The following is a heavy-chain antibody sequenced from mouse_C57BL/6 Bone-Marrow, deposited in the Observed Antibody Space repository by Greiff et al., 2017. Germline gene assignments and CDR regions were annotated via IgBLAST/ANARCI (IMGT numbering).Heavy chain of an antibody. J-gene: IGHJ1*03. D-gene: IGHD2-5*01. CDR2: INPYNGGT. V-gene: IGHV1-19*01. CDR3: ARYYYSNHYWYFDV. CDR1: GYTFTDYY. Sequence: SGPVLVKPGASVKMSCKASGYTFTDYYMNWVKQSHGKSLEWIGVINPYNGGTSYNQKFKGKATLTVDKSSSTAYMELNSLTSEDSAVYYCARYYYSNHYWYFDVWGTGTTVTVSS.